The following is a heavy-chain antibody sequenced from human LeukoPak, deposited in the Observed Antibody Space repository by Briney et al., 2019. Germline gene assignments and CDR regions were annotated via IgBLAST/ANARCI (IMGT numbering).Heavy chain of an antibody. CDR2: IYTGGTT. CDR1: GFTVSSNY. J-gene: IGHJ4*02. Sequence: PEGSLRLSCAASGFTVSSNYMSWVRQAPGKGLEWVSVIYTGGTTYYADSVRGRFTISRDNSKNTLFLQMNILRVDDTAVYYCARHSEFGTSWFDYWGQGTLVTVSS. CDR3: ARHSEFGTSWFDY. D-gene: IGHD6-13*01. V-gene: IGHV3-53*01.